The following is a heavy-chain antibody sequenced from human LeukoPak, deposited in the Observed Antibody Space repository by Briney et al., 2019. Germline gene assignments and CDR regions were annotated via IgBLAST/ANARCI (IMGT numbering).Heavy chain of an antibody. CDR1: GGSISSYY. V-gene: IGHV4-59*01. Sequence: SETLSLTCTVSGGSISSYYWSWIRQPPGKGLEWIGYIYYSGSTNYNPSLKSRVTISVDTSKNQFSLKLSSVTAADTAVYYCARGRYDFWSGYYTAYYGMDVWDQGTTVTVSS. D-gene: IGHD3-3*01. CDR2: IYYSGST. J-gene: IGHJ6*02. CDR3: ARGRYDFWSGYYTAYYGMDV.